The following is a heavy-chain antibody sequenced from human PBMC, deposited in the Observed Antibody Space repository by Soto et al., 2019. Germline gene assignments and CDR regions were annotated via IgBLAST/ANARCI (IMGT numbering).Heavy chain of an antibody. Sequence: QVQLQQWGAGLLKPSETLSLTCAVYGGSFSGYYWSWIRQPPGKGLEWIGEINHSGSTNYNPSLKSRVTISVDTSKNQFSLKLSSVTAADTAVYHCARTYWSSPYDYWGQGTLVTVSS. CDR1: GGSFSGYY. D-gene: IGHD2-8*02. CDR2: INHSGST. J-gene: IGHJ4*02. V-gene: IGHV4-34*01. CDR3: ARTYWSSPYDY.